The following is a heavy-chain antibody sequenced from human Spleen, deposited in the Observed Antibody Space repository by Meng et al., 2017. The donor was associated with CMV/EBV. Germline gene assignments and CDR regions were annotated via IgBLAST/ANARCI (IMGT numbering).Heavy chain of an antibody. D-gene: IGHD3-16*01. CDR2: IGTGGDT. CDR3: AREDYGQGSGPFDY. V-gene: IGHV3-13*01. Sequence: GESLKISCAGSGFAFSSCDMHWVRQGTGKGLKSISVIGTGGDTHYAGSVKGRFTISRDNSKNTLYLQMNSLRTEDTAVYYCAREDYGQGSGPFDYWGQGTLVTVSS. CDR1: GFAFSSCD. J-gene: IGHJ4*02.